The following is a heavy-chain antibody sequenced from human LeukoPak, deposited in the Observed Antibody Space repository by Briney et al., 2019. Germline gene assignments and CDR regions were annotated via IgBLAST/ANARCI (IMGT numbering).Heavy chain of an antibody. CDR3: ARVPRHCSSTSCYDAGPFDY. J-gene: IGHJ4*02. D-gene: IGHD2-2*01. V-gene: IGHV3-7*01. CDR1: GFTFSSYW. Sequence: GGLRLSCAASGFTFSSYWMSWVRQAPGKGLEWVANIKQDGSEKYYVDSVKGRFTISRDNAKNSLYLQMNSLRAEDTAVYYCARVPRHCSSTSCYDAGPFDYWGQGTLVTVSS. CDR2: IKQDGSEK.